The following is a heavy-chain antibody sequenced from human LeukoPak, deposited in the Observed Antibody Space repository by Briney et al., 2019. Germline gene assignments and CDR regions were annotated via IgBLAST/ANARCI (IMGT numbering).Heavy chain of an antibody. CDR3: VKEILRFDL. J-gene: IGHJ3*01. CDR2: TNTDSGNP. CDR1: GYSFNSQG. V-gene: IGHV7-4-1*02. Sequence: ASVKVSCKASGYSFNSQGMNWVRQAPGQGLEWMGWTNTDSGNPTYAQGFTGRFVFSLDSAVSTAYLQISNLMPEDTGKYYCVKEILRFDLWGQGTMVTVSS.